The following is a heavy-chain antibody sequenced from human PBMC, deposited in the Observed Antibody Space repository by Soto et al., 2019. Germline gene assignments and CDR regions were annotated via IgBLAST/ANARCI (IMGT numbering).Heavy chain of an antibody. CDR3: ARDVWDDSSSSMDYYYHYGLDG. D-gene: IGHD6-6*01. Sequence: ASVKVSCKASGYTFTSYGISWVRQAPGQGLEWMGWISAYNGNTNYAQKLQGRVTMTTDTSTSTAYMELRSLRSDDTAVYYCARDVWDDSSSSMDYYYHYGLDGWGKRTKV. CDR2: ISAYNGNT. J-gene: IGHJ6*04. CDR1: GYTFTSYG. V-gene: IGHV1-18*04.